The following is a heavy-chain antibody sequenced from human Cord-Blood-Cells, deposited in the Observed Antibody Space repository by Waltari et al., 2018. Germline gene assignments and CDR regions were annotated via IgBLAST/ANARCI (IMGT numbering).Heavy chain of an antibody. V-gene: IGHV3-23*01. CDR1: GFTFGSYA. CDR2: ISGSGGST. CDR3: AKDAQVGATYYFDY. D-gene: IGHD1-26*01. Sequence: EVQLLESGGGLVQPGGYMRLPCAASGFTFGSYAMSWVGPAPGKGLAWVSAISGSGGSTYCADSVKRRFTISRDNSKNTLYLQMNSLRAEDTAVYYCAKDAQVGATYYFDYWGQGTLVTVSS. J-gene: IGHJ4*02.